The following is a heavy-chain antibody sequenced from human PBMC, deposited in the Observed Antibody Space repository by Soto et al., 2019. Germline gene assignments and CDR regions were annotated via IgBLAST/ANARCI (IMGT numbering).Heavy chain of an antibody. CDR3: ARDRAYYDFWSGYYSNYYYYGMDV. CDR1: GFTFSSYA. Sequence: LRLSCAASGFTFSSYAMHWVRQAPGKGLEWVAVISYDGSNKYYADSVKGRFTISRDNSKNTLYLQMNSLRAEDTAVYYCARDRAYYDFWSGYYSNYYYYGMDVWGQGTTVTV. D-gene: IGHD3-3*01. V-gene: IGHV3-30-3*01. J-gene: IGHJ6*02. CDR2: ISYDGSNK.